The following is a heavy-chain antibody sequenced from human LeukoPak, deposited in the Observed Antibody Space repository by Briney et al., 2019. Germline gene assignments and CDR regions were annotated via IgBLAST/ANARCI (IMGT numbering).Heavy chain of an antibody. CDR2: SNTATNYI. CDR3: ARDRPDLGYYVPDY. J-gene: IGHJ4*02. Sequence: GGSLSLSCAVSGFTFSGYNMKGVRGAPGEGVEWVEYSNTATNYILYADSVNGRFTISRDNAKSSLFLQMSSPKPEVTGLYYCARDRPDLGYYVPDYWGQGVLVTVSS. V-gene: IGHV3-21*06. CDR1: GFTFSGYN. D-gene: IGHD1-26*01.